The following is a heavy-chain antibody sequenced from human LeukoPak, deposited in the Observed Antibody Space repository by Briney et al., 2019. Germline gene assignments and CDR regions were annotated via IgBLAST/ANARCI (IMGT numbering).Heavy chain of an antibody. CDR3: ARVAYCDGDCHHMDS. CDR2: ISSSGGTM. CDR1: GFTFSNYE. V-gene: IGHV3-48*03. D-gene: IGHD2-21*02. J-gene: IGHJ4*02. Sequence: GGSLRLSCAASGFTFSNYEMNWVRQAPGKGLEWVSYISSSGGTMYCADSVKGRFTISRDNAKNSLYLQMNILRAEDTAVYYCARVAYCDGDCHHMDSWGQGTLVTVSS.